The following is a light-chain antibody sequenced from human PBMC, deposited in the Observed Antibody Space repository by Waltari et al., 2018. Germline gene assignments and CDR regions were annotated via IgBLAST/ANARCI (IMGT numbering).Light chain of an antibody. Sequence: EIVLTQSPGTLSLSPGERATLSCRASQGVGKYLARYQQRPGQAPRLLLYHTSIRATGIPDRFSGSWYGTDFSITISRLEPEDFAVYYCQKYDFLPATFGQGTTVEIK. J-gene: IGKJ1*01. CDR3: QKYDFLPAT. CDR2: HTS. CDR1: QGVGKY. V-gene: IGKV3-20*01.